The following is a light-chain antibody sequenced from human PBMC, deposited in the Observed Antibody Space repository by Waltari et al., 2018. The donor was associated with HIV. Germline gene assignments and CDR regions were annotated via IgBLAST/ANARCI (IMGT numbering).Light chain of an antibody. CDR2: GAS. CDR3: QQYNNWPSYT. V-gene: IGKV3-15*01. CDR1: QSVSSN. Sequence: ELVMTQSPATLSVSPGERATLSCRASQSVSSNLAWYQQKPGQAPRLPIYGASTRATGIPARFSGSGSGTEFTLTISSLQSEDFAVYHCQQYNNWPSYTFGQGTKLEIK. J-gene: IGKJ2*01.